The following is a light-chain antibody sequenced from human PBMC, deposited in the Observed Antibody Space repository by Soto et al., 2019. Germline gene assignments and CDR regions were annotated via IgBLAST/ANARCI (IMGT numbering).Light chain of an antibody. V-gene: IGLV2-8*01. Sequence: QSVLTQPPSASGSPGQSVTISCTGSSSDVGDHNHVSWYQQHPGKAPKLMIYEVSKRPSGVPDRFSGSKSVNTASLTVSGLQAEDEADYYCSSYAGSMNLIFGGGTKLTVL. CDR1: SSDVGDHNH. J-gene: IGLJ2*01. CDR2: EVS. CDR3: SSYAGSMNLI.